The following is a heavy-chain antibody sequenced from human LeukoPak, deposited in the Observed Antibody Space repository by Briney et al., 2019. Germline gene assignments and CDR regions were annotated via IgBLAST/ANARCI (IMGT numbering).Heavy chain of an antibody. Sequence: ALVKVSCKASGYTFTSYDINWVRQATGQGLEWMGWMNPNSGNTGYAQEFQGRVTMTRNTSISTAYMELSSLRSEDTAVYYCARWGPWELLSYFDYWGQGTLVTVSS. D-gene: IGHD1-26*01. CDR1: GYTFTSYD. CDR2: MNPNSGNT. CDR3: ARWGPWELLSYFDY. J-gene: IGHJ4*02. V-gene: IGHV1-8*01.